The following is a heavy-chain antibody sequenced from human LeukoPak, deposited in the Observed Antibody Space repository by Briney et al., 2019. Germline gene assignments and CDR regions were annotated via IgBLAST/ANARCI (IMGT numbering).Heavy chain of an antibody. CDR3: ARDLAGYGGAFDV. CDR1: GFTFSSYN. J-gene: IGHJ3*01. CDR2: ISYDGSEK. V-gene: IGHV3-30-3*01. Sequence: TGGSLRLSCAASGFTFSSYNMHWVRQAPGKGLEWVAVISYDGSEKYYADSVKGLFTISRDNSKSSLYLQMNSLRAEDTAVYYCARDLAGYGGAFDVWGQGTMVTVS. D-gene: IGHD5-12*01.